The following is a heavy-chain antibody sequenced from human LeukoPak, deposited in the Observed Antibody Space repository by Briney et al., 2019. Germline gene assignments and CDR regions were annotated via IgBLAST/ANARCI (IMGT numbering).Heavy chain of an antibody. D-gene: IGHD6-6*01. CDR2: IYTSGST. CDR3: ARGSSSSRRDWYFDL. J-gene: IGHJ2*01. V-gene: IGHV4-61*02. Sequence: TLSLTCTVSGGSISSGSYYWSWIRQPAGKGLEWIGRIYTSGSTNYNPSLKSRVTISVDTSKNQFSLKLSSVTAADTAVYYCARGSSSSRRDWYFDLWGRGTLVTVSS. CDR1: GGSISSGSYY.